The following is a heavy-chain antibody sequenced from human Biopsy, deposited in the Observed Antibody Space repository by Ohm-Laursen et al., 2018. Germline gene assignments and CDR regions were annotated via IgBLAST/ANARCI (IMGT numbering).Heavy chain of an antibody. CDR3: ARTYCRGGLCYLVDY. Sequence: SRRLSCSASGFTFSDNYVDWVRQTPLKGLEWVGRSRDKSNSYTTEYAPSVKRRFSISRDDSKNSLYLQLNSLSTDDTAVYYCARTYCRGGLCYLVDYWGQGTLVTVSS. D-gene: IGHD2-15*01. CDR1: GFTFSDNY. J-gene: IGHJ4*02. CDR2: SRDKSNSYTT. V-gene: IGHV3-72*01.